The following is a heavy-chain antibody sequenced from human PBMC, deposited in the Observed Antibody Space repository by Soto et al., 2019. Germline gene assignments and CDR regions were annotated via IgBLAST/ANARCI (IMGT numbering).Heavy chain of an antibody. Sequence: PSETLSLTCTVSGGSISSGGYYWSWIRQHPGKGLEWIGYIYYSGSTYYNPSLKSRVTISVDTSKNQFSLKLSSVTAADTAVYYCARVGYDFWSGYYTGQNWFDPWGQGTLVTVSS. CDR3: ARVGYDFWSGYYTGQNWFDP. V-gene: IGHV4-31*03. CDR1: GGSISSGGYY. CDR2: IYYSGST. D-gene: IGHD3-3*01. J-gene: IGHJ5*02.